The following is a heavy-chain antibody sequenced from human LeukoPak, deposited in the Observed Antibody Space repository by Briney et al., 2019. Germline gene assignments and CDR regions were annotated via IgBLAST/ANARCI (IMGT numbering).Heavy chain of an antibody. V-gene: IGHV3-21*01. CDR2: ISSSSYI. J-gene: IGHJ4*02. Sequence: GGSPRLSCAASGFTFSTYGMNWVRQAPGKGLEWVSSISSSSYIYYADSVKGRFTISRDNAKNSLYLQTNSLRAEDTAVYYCAREPYSYGFDYWGQGTLVTVSS. CDR1: GFTFSTYG. D-gene: IGHD5-18*01. CDR3: AREPYSYGFDY.